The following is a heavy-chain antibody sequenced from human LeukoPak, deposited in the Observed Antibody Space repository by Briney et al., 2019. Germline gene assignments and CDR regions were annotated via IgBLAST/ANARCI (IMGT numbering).Heavy chain of an antibody. Sequence: SETLSLTCSVSDDSITMYYWTWLRQPPGKGLEWIGYVDQTGSTKFNPSLKGGVNISRDTTKNLFSLRLRSVTAADTAVYFCARGRVSSSTWYSTYYYYFYMDVWGKGTTVTVSS. V-gene: IGHV4-59*01. CDR3: ARGRVSSSTWYSTYYYYFYMDV. J-gene: IGHJ6*03. D-gene: IGHD1-1*01. CDR2: VDQTGST. CDR1: DDSITMYY.